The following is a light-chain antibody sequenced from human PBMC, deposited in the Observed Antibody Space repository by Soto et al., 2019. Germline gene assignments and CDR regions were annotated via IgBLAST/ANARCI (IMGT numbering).Light chain of an antibody. CDR2: GAS. J-gene: IGKJ2*01. Sequence: EIVMTQSPATLSVSPGERATLSCRSSQSVSSNLAWYQQKPGQAPTLLICGASARATGIPARFSGSGSGTEFTLTISSLQSEDFAVYYCQHYNNWPFTFGQGNKLEIK. V-gene: IGKV3-15*01. CDR3: QHYNNWPFT. CDR1: QSVSSN.